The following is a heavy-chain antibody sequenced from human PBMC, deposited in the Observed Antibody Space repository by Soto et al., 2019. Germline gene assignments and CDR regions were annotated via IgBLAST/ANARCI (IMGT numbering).Heavy chain of an antibody. Sequence: GGSMRLSGAASEFTFTRSGMSWVRQAPGKGLEWVAGIGGSGRKTYYADSVRGRFSISRDNSKNSLFLQMNSLSADDTAIYYCAKDGLSDSPSAIDYWGLGTLVTVSS. CDR1: EFTFTRSG. CDR3: AKDGLSDSPSAIDY. D-gene: IGHD6-13*01. CDR2: IGGSGRKT. J-gene: IGHJ4*02. V-gene: IGHV3-23*01.